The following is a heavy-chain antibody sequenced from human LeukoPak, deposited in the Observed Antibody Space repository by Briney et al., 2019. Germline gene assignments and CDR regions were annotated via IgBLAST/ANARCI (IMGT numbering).Heavy chain of an antibody. CDR3: ARFTARAREIDY. Sequence: SETLSLTCTVSGDSVSSYFWSWIRQPPGKGLEWIGYIYYNERSNYNPSLRSRVTISIDTSKNQFSLRLNSVTAADTAVYYCARFTARAREIDYWGQGILVTVSS. CDR2: IYYNERS. V-gene: IGHV4-59*02. D-gene: IGHD6-6*01. J-gene: IGHJ4*02. CDR1: GDSVSSYF.